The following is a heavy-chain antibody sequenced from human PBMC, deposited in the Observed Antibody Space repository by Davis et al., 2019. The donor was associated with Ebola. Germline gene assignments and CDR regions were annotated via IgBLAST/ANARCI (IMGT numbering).Heavy chain of an antibody. CDR1: GGSISSYY. Sequence: PSETLSLTCTVSGGSISSYYWSWIRQPPGKGLEWIGYIYYSGSTNYNPSLKSRVTISVDTSKNQFSLKLSSVTAADTAVYYCARGRRYFDWLSAYYFDYWGQGTLVTVSS. J-gene: IGHJ4*02. D-gene: IGHD3-9*01. CDR3: ARGRRYFDWLSAYYFDY. V-gene: IGHV4-59*01. CDR2: IYYSGST.